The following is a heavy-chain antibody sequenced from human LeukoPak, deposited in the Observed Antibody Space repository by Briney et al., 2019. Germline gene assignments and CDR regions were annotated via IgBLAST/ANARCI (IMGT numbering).Heavy chain of an antibody. CDR2: TNSDGSST. D-gene: IGHD6-19*01. Sequence: GGSLRLSCAASGFTLSSYWIYWVRQTPGKGLVWVSRTNSDGSSTTYADSVKGRFTISRDNAKNTLFLQMNSLRVEDTAVYYCARGISSGWYSPGIDYWGQGTLVTVSS. CDR3: ARGISSGWYSPGIDY. V-gene: IGHV3-74*01. J-gene: IGHJ4*02. CDR1: GFTLSSYW.